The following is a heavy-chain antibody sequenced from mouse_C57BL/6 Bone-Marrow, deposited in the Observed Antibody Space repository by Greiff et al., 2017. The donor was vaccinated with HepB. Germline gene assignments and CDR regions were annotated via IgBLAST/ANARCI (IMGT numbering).Heavy chain of an antibody. V-gene: IGHV1-50*01. CDR1: GYTFTSYW. D-gene: IGHD1-1*01. CDR3: ARERNYYGSLYYAMDY. CDR2: IDPSDSYT. Sequence: QVQLKQPGAELVKPGASVKLSCKASGYTFTSYWMQWVKQRPGQGLEWIGEIDPSDSYTNYNQKFKGKATLTVDTSSSTAYMQLSSLTSEDSAVYYCARERNYYGSLYYAMDYWGQGTSVTVSS. J-gene: IGHJ4*01.